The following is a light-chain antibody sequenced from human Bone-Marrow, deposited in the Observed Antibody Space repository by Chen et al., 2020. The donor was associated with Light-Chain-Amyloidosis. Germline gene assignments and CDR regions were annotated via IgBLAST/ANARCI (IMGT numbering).Light chain of an antibody. CDR1: NIGSTS. V-gene: IGLV3-21*02. J-gene: IGLJ3*02. CDR3: QVWDRSSDRPV. Sequence: SYVLTQPSSVSVAPGQTATIACEGHNIGSTSVHWYQQTPGQAPLLVVYEDSDRPPGIPERLSGSNSGNTATLTISRVEAGDEADYYCQVWDRSSDRPVFGGGTKLTVL. CDR2: EDS.